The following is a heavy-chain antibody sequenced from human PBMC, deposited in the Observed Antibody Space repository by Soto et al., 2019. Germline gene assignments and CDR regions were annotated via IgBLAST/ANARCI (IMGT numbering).Heavy chain of an antibody. V-gene: IGHV4-61*01. Sequence: QVQLQESGPGPVKPSETLSLTCSVSGGSVRTGSYHWSWIRQPPGKGLEWIGFIPNNGSPDYNPSLKSRVVVSIDRSKNQFALKVNSVTGADTAVYFCARIGWGGDSWGQGTLVTVS. J-gene: IGHJ4*02. CDR1: GGSVRTGSYH. CDR3: ARIGWGGDS. D-gene: IGHD7-27*01. CDR2: IPNNGSP.